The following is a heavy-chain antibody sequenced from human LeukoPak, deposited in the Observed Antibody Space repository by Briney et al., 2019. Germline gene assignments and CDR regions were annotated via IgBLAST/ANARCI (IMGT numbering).Heavy chain of an antibody. CDR2: VYYSGNT. CDR1: GGSIINSGYY. CDR3: ARHDADEIAPAVLPFDY. Sequence: PSETLSLTCTVSGGSIINSGYYWGWIRQPPGKGLEWIGSVYYSGNTYYSPSLKSRLAIAVDTSKNQFSMKLKSVTAADTAVYYCARHDADEIAPAVLPFDYWGQGTLVTVSS. D-gene: IGHD6-13*01. J-gene: IGHJ4*02. V-gene: IGHV4-39*07.